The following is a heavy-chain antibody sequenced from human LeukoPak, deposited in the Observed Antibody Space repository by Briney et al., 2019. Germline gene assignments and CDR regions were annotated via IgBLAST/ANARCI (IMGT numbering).Heavy chain of an antibody. CDR1: GYTFTDYY. Sequence: GASVKVSCKASGYTFTDYYNHWVRQAPGQGLEWMGWINPKTGDTNFAQKFQGRVTMTRDTSISTAYMELRSLRSDDTAVYYCASKGAGLCFNTGCQGAFDIWGQGTMVTVSS. V-gene: IGHV1-2*02. D-gene: IGHD2-2*01. CDR3: ASKGAGLCFNTGCQGAFDI. J-gene: IGHJ3*02. CDR2: INPKTGDT.